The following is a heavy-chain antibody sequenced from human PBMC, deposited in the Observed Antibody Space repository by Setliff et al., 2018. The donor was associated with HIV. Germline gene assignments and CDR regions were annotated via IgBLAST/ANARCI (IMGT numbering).Heavy chain of an antibody. CDR2: IFHSGDT. CDR1: GVSVGSGDYY. CDR3: ATRRRIAARPFDY. D-gene: IGHD6-6*01. Sequence: SETLSLTCSVSGVSVGSGDYYWHWIRQHPEKALEWIGYIFHSGDTYYNPSLKSRISMSVDTSKNQFSLELTSLTAADTAVYYCATRRRIAARPFDYWGQGRLVTVPQ. J-gene: IGHJ4*02. V-gene: IGHV4-31*03.